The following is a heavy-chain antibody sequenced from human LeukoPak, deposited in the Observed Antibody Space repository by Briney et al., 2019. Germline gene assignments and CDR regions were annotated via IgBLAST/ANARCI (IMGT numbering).Heavy chain of an antibody. J-gene: IGHJ4*02. CDR2: IKYDGNEG. D-gene: IGHD6-13*01. Sequence: GGSLRLSCAASGFTFSDYWMSWMRQAPGKGLEWVANIKYDGNEGYYVDSVKGRFTISRDNAENSLYLQLNSLRLEDTAVYYCKSGGAAPGSFDNWGQGTLVTVSP. CDR1: GFTFSDYW. V-gene: IGHV3-7*01. CDR3: KSGGAAPGSFDN.